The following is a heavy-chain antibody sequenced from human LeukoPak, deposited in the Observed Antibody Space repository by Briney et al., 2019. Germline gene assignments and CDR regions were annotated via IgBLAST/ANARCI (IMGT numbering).Heavy chain of an antibody. Sequence: TSETLSLTCSVSGGSINSGYWSWIRQSPGKGLEWIGYIYYSGTTNYHPSLKSRVTISVDTSKNQFSLKLSSVTAADTAVYFCARCLSEYSTPSAYYYYYMDVWGKGTTVTVSS. V-gene: IGHV4-59*01. CDR1: GGSINSGY. J-gene: IGHJ6*03. D-gene: IGHD6-6*01. CDR2: IYYSGTT. CDR3: ARCLSEYSTPSAYYYYYMDV.